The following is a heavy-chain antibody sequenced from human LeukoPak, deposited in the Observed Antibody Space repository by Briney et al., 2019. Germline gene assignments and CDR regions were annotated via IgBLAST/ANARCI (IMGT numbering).Heavy chain of an antibody. CDR3: ARATIAVSSDWYFDL. D-gene: IGHD6-19*01. CDR1: GHTFSNDY. V-gene: IGHV1-46*01. CDR2: ISPSGEST. Sequence: ASVKVSCRASGHTFSNDYIHWVRQASGRGLEWMGIISPSGESTNYAQKFQDRVTMTRDTSTGTVYMELSSLISDDTAVYFCARATIAVSSDWYFDLWGRGTLLTVSA. J-gene: IGHJ2*01.